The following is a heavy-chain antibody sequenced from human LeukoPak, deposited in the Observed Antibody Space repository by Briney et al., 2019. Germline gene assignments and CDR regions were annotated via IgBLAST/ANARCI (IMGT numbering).Heavy chain of an antibody. J-gene: IGHJ4*02. CDR1: GITLSNYG. D-gene: IGHD3-16*01. V-gene: IGHV3-23*01. CDR3: AKVGLYDYVWGSPGGPDY. CDR2: ISGSGGST. Sequence: GGSLRLSCAVSGITLSNYGMSWVRQAPGKGLEWVSAISGSGGSTYYADSVKGRFTISRDNSKNTLYLQMNSLRAEDTAVYYCAKVGLYDYVWGSPGGPDYWGQGTLVTVSS.